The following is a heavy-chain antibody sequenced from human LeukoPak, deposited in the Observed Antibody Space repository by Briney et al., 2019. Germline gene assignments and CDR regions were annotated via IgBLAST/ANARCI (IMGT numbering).Heavy chain of an antibody. J-gene: IGHJ4*02. CDR2: ISISSSYT. CDR3: ARTYYYDSSGYYPYYFDY. Sequence: PGGSLRLSCAASGFTFSDYYMSWIRQAPGKGLEWVSYISISSSYTNYADSVKGRFTISRDNAKNSLYLQMNSLRAEDTAVYYCARTYYYDSSGYYPYYFDYWGQGTLVTVSS. D-gene: IGHD3-22*01. V-gene: IGHV3-11*03. CDR1: GFTFSDYY.